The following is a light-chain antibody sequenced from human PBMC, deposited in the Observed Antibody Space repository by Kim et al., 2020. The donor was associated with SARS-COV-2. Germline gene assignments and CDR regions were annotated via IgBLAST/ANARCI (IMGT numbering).Light chain of an antibody. CDR3: NSRDSTGNHS. CDR1: SLRIFY. J-gene: IGLJ2*01. Sequence: VALRQTVRITCQGDSLRIFYASWYQQKPGQAPRLVIYAKTNRPSGIPDRFSGYSSGNTASLTITGAQAEDEADYYCNSRDSTGNHSFGGGTQLTVL. V-gene: IGLV3-19*01. CDR2: AKT.